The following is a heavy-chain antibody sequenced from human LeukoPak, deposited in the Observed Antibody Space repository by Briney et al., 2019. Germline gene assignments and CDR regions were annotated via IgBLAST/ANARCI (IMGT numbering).Heavy chain of an antibody. Sequence: PGGSLRLSCAASGFTVSSNYMSWVRQAPGKELEWVSVIYSGGSTYYADSVKGRFTISRDNSKNTLYLQMNSLRAEDTAVYYCAKTPSMIVEYYFDYWGQGTLVTVSS. CDR2: IYSGGST. CDR1: GFTVSSNY. D-gene: IGHD3-22*01. V-gene: IGHV3-53*01. CDR3: AKTPSMIVEYYFDY. J-gene: IGHJ4*02.